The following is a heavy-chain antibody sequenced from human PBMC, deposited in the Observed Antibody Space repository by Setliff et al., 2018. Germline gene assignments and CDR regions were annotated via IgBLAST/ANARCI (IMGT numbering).Heavy chain of an antibody. Sequence: GGSLRLSCAASGFTFSSYEMNWVRQAPGKGLEWVSYISSSGSTIYYADSVKGRFTISRDNAKNSLYLQMNSLRAEDTAVYYCARATAPIVVKDAFDIWGQGTMVTVS. CDR3: ARATAPIVVKDAFDI. V-gene: IGHV3-48*03. J-gene: IGHJ3*02. CDR1: GFTFSSYE. D-gene: IGHD3-22*01. CDR2: ISSSGSTI.